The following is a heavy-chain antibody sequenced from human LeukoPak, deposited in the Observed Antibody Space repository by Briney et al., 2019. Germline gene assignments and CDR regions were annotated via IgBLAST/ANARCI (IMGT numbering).Heavy chain of an antibody. CDR1: GGSISSYY. D-gene: IGHD6-19*01. CDR2: IYTSGST. Sequence: SETLSLTCTVSGGSISSYYWSWIRQPAGKGLEWIGRIYTSGSTNYNPSLKSRVTMSVDTSKNQFSLKLSSVTAADTALYYCAREGSSSGWYGHYYGMDVWGQGTTVTVSS. J-gene: IGHJ6*02. V-gene: IGHV4-4*07. CDR3: AREGSSSGWYGHYYGMDV.